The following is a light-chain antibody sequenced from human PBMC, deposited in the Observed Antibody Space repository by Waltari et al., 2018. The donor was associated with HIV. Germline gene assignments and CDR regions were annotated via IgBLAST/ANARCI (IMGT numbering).Light chain of an antibody. CDR3: ATWDDILNGRV. J-gene: IGLJ3*02. CDR2: KSD. Sequence: QSVLTQPPSASGTPGQRVTISCSGGRSNIGDNTVNWYQHLPGTAPKRLIYKSDKRPSGVPDRFFGSKSGTSASLAISGLQADDAAYYYCATWDDILNGRVCGGVTKLTVL. CDR1: RSNIGDNT. V-gene: IGLV1-44*01.